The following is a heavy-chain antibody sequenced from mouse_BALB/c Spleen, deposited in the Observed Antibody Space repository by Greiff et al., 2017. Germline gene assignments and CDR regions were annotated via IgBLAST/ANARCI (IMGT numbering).Heavy chain of an antibody. CDR1: GFDFSRYW. J-gene: IGHJ3*01. D-gene: IGHD2-4*01. CDR3: ARGRMIAWFAY. CDR2: INPDSSTI. V-gene: IGHV4-1*02. Sequence: EVMLVESGGGLVQPGGSLKLSCAASGFDFSRYWMSWVRQAPGKGLEWIGEINPDSSTINYTPSLKDKFIISRDNAKNTLYLQMSKVRSEDTALYYCARGRMIAWFAYWGQGTLVTVSA.